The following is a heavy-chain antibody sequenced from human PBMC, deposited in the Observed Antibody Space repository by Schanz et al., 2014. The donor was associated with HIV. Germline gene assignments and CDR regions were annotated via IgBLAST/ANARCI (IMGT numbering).Heavy chain of an antibody. J-gene: IGHJ4*02. Sequence: LVQSGAEVKRPGASVTVSCKASGYTFTNYGINWVRQAPGQGLEWMGWISGYIGNTNYAQNLQGRVTMTADTFTSTAYMELRSLTSDDTAVYYCARGYCSGGTCYSGDYWGQGTLVTVSS. V-gene: IGHV1-18*01. CDR3: ARGYCSGGTCYSGDY. D-gene: IGHD2-15*01. CDR1: GYTFTNYG. CDR2: ISGYIGNT.